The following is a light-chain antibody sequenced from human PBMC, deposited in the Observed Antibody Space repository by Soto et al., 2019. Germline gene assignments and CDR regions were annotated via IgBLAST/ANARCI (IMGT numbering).Light chain of an antibody. J-gene: IGKJ1*01. Sequence: IQFTQSPSTLSASVGDRVTITCRASQSISTWLAWYQQKPGKAPKLLIYAASSLQSGVPSRFSGSGSGTDFTLTISSLQPEDFATYHCQQSYSTPPWTFGQGTKVDIK. V-gene: IGKV1-39*01. CDR1: QSISTW. CDR3: QQSYSTPPWT. CDR2: AAS.